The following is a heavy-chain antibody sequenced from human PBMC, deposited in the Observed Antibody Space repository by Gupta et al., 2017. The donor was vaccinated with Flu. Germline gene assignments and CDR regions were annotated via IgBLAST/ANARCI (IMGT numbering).Heavy chain of an antibody. CDR3: AREGSISWYNDY. Sequence: EVQLVESGGGLVQPGGSLRVSCAVSGFTFSDYWMHWVRQAPGKGLVWVSRINKDGSFTAYADSVKGRLTISRDNAKNTLYLHMNSLRAEDTAVYYCAREGSISWYNDYWGQGTLVTVSS. J-gene: IGHJ4*02. CDR2: INKDGSFT. V-gene: IGHV3-74*01. D-gene: IGHD6-13*01. CDR1: GFTFSDYW.